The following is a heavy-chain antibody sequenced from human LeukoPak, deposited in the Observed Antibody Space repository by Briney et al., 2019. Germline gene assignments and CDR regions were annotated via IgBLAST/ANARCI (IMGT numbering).Heavy chain of an antibody. CDR2: INPNSGGT. CDR3: ARDDDIVATIDFDY. V-gene: IGHV1-2*02. Sequence: ASVKVSCKASGYTFTGYYMHWVRQAPEQGLEWMGWINPNSGGTNYAQKFQGRVTMTRDTSISTAYMELSRLRSDDTAVYYCARDDDIVATIDFDYWGQGTLVTVSS. J-gene: IGHJ4*02. CDR1: GYTFTGYY. D-gene: IGHD5-12*01.